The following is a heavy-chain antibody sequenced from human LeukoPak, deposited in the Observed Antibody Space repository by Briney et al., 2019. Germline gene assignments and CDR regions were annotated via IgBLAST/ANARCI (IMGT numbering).Heavy chain of an antibody. CDR2: ISSSGSTI. CDR3: AGDNSEQLWSFDY. V-gene: IGHV3-11*04. D-gene: IGHD5-18*01. CDR1: GFTFSDYY. J-gene: IGHJ4*02. Sequence: PGGSLRLSCAASGFTFSDYYMSWIRQAPGKGLEWVSYISSSGSTIYYADSVKGRFTISRDNAKNSLYLQMNSLRAEDTAVYYCAGDNSEQLWSFDYWGQGTLVTVSS.